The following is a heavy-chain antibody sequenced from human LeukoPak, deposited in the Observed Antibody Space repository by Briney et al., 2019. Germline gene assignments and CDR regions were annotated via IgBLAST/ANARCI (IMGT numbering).Heavy chain of an antibody. CDR3: VTYYFDSSGPKKNY. D-gene: IGHD3-22*01. CDR1: GGSFSGYY. J-gene: IGHJ4*02. Sequence: SETLSLACAVYGGSFSGYYWSWIRQPPGKGLEWIGEINHSGSTNYNPSLKSRVTISVDTSKKQFSLKLSSVTAADTAVYYCVTYYFDSSGPKKNYWGQGTLVTVSS. CDR2: INHSGST. V-gene: IGHV4-34*01.